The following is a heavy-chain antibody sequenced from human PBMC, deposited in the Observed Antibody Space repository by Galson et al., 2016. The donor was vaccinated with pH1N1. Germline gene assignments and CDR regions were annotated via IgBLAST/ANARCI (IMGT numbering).Heavy chain of an antibody. CDR2: IIPIFNTA. CDR1: GGTFGSYG. V-gene: IGHV1-69*13. D-gene: IGHD5-12*01. Sequence: SVKVSCKASGGTFGSYGINWVRQAPGQGLEWMGGIIPIFNTAKYAQNFQGRVTITADESTTTAYMELSSLRPEDTAVYYCAKDQYSGFDDEAFDQWGQGTLVTVSS. J-gene: IGHJ4*02. CDR3: AKDQYSGFDDEAFDQ.